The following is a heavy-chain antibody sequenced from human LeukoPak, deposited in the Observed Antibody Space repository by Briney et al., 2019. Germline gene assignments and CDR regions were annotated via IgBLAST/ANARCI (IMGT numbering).Heavy chain of an antibody. Sequence: GGSLRLSCAASGFTFSSYSMNWVRHAPGKGLEWVSSIRSSSSYIYYADSVKGRFTISRDNAKNSLYLQMNSLRAEDTAVYYCARGMTTVTTPYWGQGTLVTASS. CDR3: ARGMTTVTTPY. D-gene: IGHD4-11*01. J-gene: IGHJ4*02. CDR2: IRSSSSYI. V-gene: IGHV3-21*01. CDR1: GFTFSSYS.